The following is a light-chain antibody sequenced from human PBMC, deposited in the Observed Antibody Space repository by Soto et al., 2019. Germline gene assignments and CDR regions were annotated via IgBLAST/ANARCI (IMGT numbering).Light chain of an antibody. CDR2: GAS. Sequence: KQKPSTVPWSAGDRATLSCRSSQSTYSSYLSWYQQKPGQAPRLLIYGASNMATGIPERFSGSGSGTDFTLTISSLKPDDFAVYYLQHYGTLLGAIGGGTQVEI. V-gene: IGKV3-20*01. J-gene: IGKJ4*01. CDR3: QHYGTLLGA. CDR1: QSTYSSY.